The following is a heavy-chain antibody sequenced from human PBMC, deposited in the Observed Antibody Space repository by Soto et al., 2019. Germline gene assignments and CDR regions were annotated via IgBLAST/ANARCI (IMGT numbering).Heavy chain of an antibody. CDR1: GGSISSSSYY. V-gene: IGHV4-39*01. Sequence: PSETLSLTCTVSGGSISSSSYYWGWIRQPPGKGLEWIGNIYYSGSTYYNPSLKSRVTMSMATSKNQFSLKLNSVTTADTAVYYCARHAGRFGESSTFDPWGQGTLVTVAS. D-gene: IGHD3-10*01. CDR2: IYYSGST. CDR3: ARHAGRFGESSTFDP. J-gene: IGHJ5*02.